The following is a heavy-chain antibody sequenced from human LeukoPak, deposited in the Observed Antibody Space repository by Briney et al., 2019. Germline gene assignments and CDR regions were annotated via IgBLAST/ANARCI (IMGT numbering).Heavy chain of an antibody. CDR1: GFTFSSYA. J-gene: IGHJ4*02. CDR2: ISYDGSNK. V-gene: IGHV3-30*04. D-gene: IGHD3-22*01. Sequence: GGSLRLSCAASGFTFSSYAMHWVRQAPGKGLEWVAVISYDGSNKYYADSVKGRFTISRDNSKNTLYLQMNSLRAEDTAVYYCAREDSSGYYSGYWGQGTLVTVSS. CDR3: AREDSSGYYSGY.